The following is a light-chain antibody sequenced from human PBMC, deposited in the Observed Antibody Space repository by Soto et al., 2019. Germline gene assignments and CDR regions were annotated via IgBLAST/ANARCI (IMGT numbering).Light chain of an antibody. CDR1: QSVSTY. CDR3: QEGSTLLT. CDR2: GAS. Sequence: DIQMTQSPSSLSTSVGDRVTITCRTSQSVSTYLNWYQQRPGKAPKLLIYGASSLQSGVPSRFSGSGSGTHFTLTISSLQPEDFATYYCQEGSTLLTFGGGTKVEIQ. V-gene: IGKV1-39*01. J-gene: IGKJ4*01.